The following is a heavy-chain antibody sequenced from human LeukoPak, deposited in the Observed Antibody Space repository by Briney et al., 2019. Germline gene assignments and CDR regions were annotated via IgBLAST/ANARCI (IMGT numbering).Heavy chain of an antibody. CDR1: GFTFSSYA. CDR2: ARYDGSNK. D-gene: IGHD3-22*01. V-gene: IGHV3-30*02. Sequence: GGSLRLSCAASGFTFSSYAMSWVRQAPGKGLEWVAFARYDGSNKYYADSVKGRFTISRDNSKNTLYLQMNSLRAEDTAVYYCANQHKHYYDSSGYFDYWGQGTLVTVSS. CDR3: ANQHKHYYDSSGYFDY. J-gene: IGHJ4*02.